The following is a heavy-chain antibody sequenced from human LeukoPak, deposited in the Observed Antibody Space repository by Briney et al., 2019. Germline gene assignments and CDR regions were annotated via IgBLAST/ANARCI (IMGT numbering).Heavy chain of an antibody. CDR3: AKDLFDY. J-gene: IGHJ4*02. Sequence: GGSLRLSCAASGFTFSSYGMHWVRQAPGKGLEWVAVISYDGSNKYYADSVKGRFTISRDNSKNTLYLQMNSLRAEDTAVYYCAKDLFDYWGQGTLVTVSS. CDR1: GFTFSSYG. V-gene: IGHV3-30*18. CDR2: ISYDGSNK.